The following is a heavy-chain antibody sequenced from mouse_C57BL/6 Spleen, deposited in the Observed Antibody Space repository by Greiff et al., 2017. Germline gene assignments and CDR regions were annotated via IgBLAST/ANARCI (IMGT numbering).Heavy chain of an antibody. CDR3: ARRSYYGSSHWYFDV. CDR1: GYTFTSYW. D-gene: IGHD1-1*01. Sequence: QVQLQQSGAELVRPGSSVKLSCKASGYTFTSYWMDWVKQRPGQGLEWIGNIYPSDSETHYNQKFKDKATLTVDKSSSTAYMQLSSLTSEDSAVYYCARRSYYGSSHWYFDVWGTGTTVTVSS. CDR2: IYPSDSET. V-gene: IGHV1-61*01. J-gene: IGHJ1*03.